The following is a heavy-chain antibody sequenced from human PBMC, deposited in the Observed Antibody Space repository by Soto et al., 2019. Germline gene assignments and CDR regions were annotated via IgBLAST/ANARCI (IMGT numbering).Heavy chain of an antibody. Sequence: PLSLTGSVAGAIVTSGENYWSWVRQPPGKGLEWIGYIYDSGVTNYTPALKSRVTLSLDRPNNEVSRKLRSVTAADTAVYLCVRDLAHGYTGNVWGRGTLVTVSS. CDR3: VRDLAHGYTGNV. J-gene: IGHJ3*01. CDR2: IYDSGVT. CDR1: GAIVTSGENY. V-gene: IGHV4-30-4*08. D-gene: IGHD5-18*01.